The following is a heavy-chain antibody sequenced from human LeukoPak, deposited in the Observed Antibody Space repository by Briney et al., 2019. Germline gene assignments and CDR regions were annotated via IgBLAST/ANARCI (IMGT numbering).Heavy chain of an antibody. CDR1: GGSISSYY. Sequence: PSETLSLTCTVSGGSISSYYWSWIRQPPGKGLEWIGYIYYSGSTNYNPSLKSRVTISVDTSKNQFSLKLSSVTAADTAVYYCARPTIFGVVTAFDIWGQGTMVTVSS. CDR3: ARPTIFGVVTAFDI. J-gene: IGHJ3*02. V-gene: IGHV4-59*12. CDR2: IYYSGST. D-gene: IGHD3-3*01.